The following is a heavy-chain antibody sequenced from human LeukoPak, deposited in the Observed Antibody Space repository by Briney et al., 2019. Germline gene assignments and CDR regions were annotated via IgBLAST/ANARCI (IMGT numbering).Heavy chain of an antibody. CDR1: GGSISSTTYY. V-gene: IGHV4-39*01. D-gene: IGHD2-8*02. J-gene: IGHJ2*01. Sequence: SETLSLTCNVSGGSISSTTYYWGWIRQPPGKGLEWIGSIYYDGRTYYNPSLQGRLTISVDTSKNQFSLRLTSVTAADTAVYYCARRVYCTGGACRNWYFDLWGRGTLVTVSS. CDR2: IYYDGRT. CDR3: ARRVYCTGGACRNWYFDL.